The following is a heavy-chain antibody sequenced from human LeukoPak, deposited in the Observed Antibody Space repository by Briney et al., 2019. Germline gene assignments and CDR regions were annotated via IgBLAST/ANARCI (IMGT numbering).Heavy chain of an antibody. CDR2: IYYSGST. V-gene: IGHV4-34*09. Sequence: PSETLSLTCAVYGGSFSGYYWSWIRQPPGKGLEWIGYIYYSGSTYYNPSLKSRVTISVDTSKNQFSLKLSSVTAADTAVYYCARLGELLLFDYWGQGTLVTVSS. D-gene: IGHD1-26*01. J-gene: IGHJ4*02. CDR3: ARLGELLLFDY. CDR1: GGSFSGYY.